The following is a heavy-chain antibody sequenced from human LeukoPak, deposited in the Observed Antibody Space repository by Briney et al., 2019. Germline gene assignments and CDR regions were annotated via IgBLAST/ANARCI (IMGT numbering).Heavy chain of an antibody. V-gene: IGHV4-4*07. D-gene: IGHD5-18*01. J-gene: IGHJ5*02. CDR2: IYTSGST. CDR1: GGSISSYY. Sequence: SETLSLTCTVSGGSISSYYWSWIRQPAGKGLEWIGRIYTSGSTNYNPSLKSRVTMSVDTSKNQFSLKLSSVTAADTAVYYCARDRNGIQLWLGNWFDPWGQGTLVTVSS. CDR3: ARDRNGIQLWLGNWFDP.